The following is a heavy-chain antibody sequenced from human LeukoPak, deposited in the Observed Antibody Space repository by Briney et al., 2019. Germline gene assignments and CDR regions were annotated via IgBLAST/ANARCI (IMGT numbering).Heavy chain of an antibody. CDR2: ISSSSSTI. CDR1: GFTFSSYS. CDR3: ARAMIGIFDY. V-gene: IGHV3-48*04. Sequence: GGSLRLSCAAPGFTFSSYSMNWVRQAPGKGLEWVSYISSSSSTIYYADSVKSRFTISRDNAKNSLYLQMNSLRAEDTAVYYCARAMIGIFDYWGQGTLVTVSS. J-gene: IGHJ4*02. D-gene: IGHD3-16*01.